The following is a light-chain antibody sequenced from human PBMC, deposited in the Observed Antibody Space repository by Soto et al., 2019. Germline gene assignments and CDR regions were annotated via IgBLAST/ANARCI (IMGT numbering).Light chain of an antibody. J-gene: IGLJ3*02. V-gene: IGLV2-23*03. Sequence: QSALTQPASVSGSPGQSITISCTGTSSDVGSYNLVSWYQQHPGKAPKLMIYEGSKRPSGVSNRFSGSKSGNTASLTIPGLQAEDEADYYDCSYAGSITFNWVFGGGTKLTVL. CDR1: SSDVGSYNL. CDR3: CSYAGSITFNWV. CDR2: EGS.